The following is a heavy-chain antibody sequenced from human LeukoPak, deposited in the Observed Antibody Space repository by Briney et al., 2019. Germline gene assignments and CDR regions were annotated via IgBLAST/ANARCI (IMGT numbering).Heavy chain of an antibody. D-gene: IGHD3-16*01. CDR2: IIPLFTTP. V-gene: IGHV1-69*06. J-gene: IGHJ4*02. CDR3: VGGGGYPPGD. CDR1: GSSFSNYA. Sequence: SVKVSCKASGSSFSNYAISWVRQAPGQGLEWMGRIIPLFTTPNYAQRFQGRITITADRSTSTAYLDVSSLRPEDTAMYYCVGGGGYPPGDWGQGTQVTVSS.